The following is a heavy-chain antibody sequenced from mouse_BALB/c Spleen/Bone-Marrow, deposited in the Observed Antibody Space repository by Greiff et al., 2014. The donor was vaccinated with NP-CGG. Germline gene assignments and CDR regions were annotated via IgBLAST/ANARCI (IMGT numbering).Heavy chain of an antibody. D-gene: IGHD2-1*01. Sequence: EVKLVESGGGLVQPGGSRKLSCAASGFTFSSFGMHWVRQAPEKGLEWVAYISSGSSTIYYADTVKGRSTISRDNPKNTLFLQMTSLRSEDTAMYYCAREGDYGNYWYFDVWGAGTTVTVSS. CDR2: ISSGSSTI. V-gene: IGHV5-17*02. J-gene: IGHJ1*01. CDR1: GFTFSSFG. CDR3: AREGDYGNYWYFDV.